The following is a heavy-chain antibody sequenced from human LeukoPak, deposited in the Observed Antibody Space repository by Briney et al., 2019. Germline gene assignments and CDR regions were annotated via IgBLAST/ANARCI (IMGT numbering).Heavy chain of an antibody. J-gene: IGHJ4*02. CDR1: KFTFSSYS. D-gene: IGHD5-24*01. Sequence: GGSLRLSCVASKFTFSSYSMNWVRQAPGKGLEWVSYISSGSGTIYYADSVKGRFTISRDNAKNSLYLQMNSLRAEDTAVYYCTRHLHGYKSFESWGQGTLVTVSS. CDR2: ISSGSGTI. CDR3: TRHLHGYKSFES. V-gene: IGHV3-48*04.